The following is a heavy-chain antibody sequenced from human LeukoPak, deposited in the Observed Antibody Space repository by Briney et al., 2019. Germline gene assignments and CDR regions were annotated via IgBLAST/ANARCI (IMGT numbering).Heavy chain of an antibody. CDR2: ISSSDSTI. J-gene: IGHJ6*03. CDR3: ARDGNNYYDSYMDV. Sequence: GGSLRLSCAASGFTFSNYEMNWVRQAPGKGLEWVSYISSSDSTIYYADSVKGRFTISRDNAKNSLYLQMYSLRAEDTAVYYCARDGNNYYDSYMDVWGKGTTVTISS. D-gene: IGHD1-26*01. CDR1: GFTFSNYE. V-gene: IGHV3-48*03.